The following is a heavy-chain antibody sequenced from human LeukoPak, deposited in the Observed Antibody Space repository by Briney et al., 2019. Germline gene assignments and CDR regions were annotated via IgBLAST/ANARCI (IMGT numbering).Heavy chain of an antibody. D-gene: IGHD2-2*01. CDR3: ARDYCSTTSCYQGWFDP. CDR2: LYWDDNK. J-gene: IGHJ5*02. Sequence: ESGPTLVNPTQTLTLTCSFSGFSLSTSGVGVGWIRQPPGKALEWLALLYWDDNKRYSPSLGSRLTITKDTSKNQVVLIMTNMDPVDTATYFCARDYCSTTSCYQGWFDPWGQGTLVTVSS. V-gene: IGHV2-5*02. CDR1: GFSLSTSGVG.